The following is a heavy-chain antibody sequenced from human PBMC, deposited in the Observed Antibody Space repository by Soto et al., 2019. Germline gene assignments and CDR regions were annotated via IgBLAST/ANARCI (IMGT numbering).Heavy chain of an antibody. V-gene: IGHV3-53*01. CDR1: GFTVSSNY. CDR2: IYSGGST. CDR3: ARDAYSSSSLPYY. D-gene: IGHD6-6*01. Sequence: HPGGSLRLSCAASGFTVSSNYMSWVRQAPGKGLEWVSVIYSGGSTYYADSVKGRFTISRDNSKNTLYLQMNSLRAEDTAVYYCARDAYSSSSLPYYWGQGTLVTVSS. J-gene: IGHJ4*02.